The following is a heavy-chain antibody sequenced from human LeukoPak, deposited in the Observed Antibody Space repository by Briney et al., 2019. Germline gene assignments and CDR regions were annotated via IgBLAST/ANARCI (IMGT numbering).Heavy chain of an antibody. CDR1: GGSFSGYY. Sequence: SETLSLTCAIYGGSFSGYYWSWIRQPPGKGLEGIGEINHSGSTNYNPSLKSRVTISVDTSKNQFSLKLSSVTAADTAVYYCARSDRGYYYYYMDVWGKGTTVTVSS. J-gene: IGHJ6*03. V-gene: IGHV4-34*01. CDR2: INHSGST. CDR3: ARSDRGYYYYYMDV. D-gene: IGHD3-22*01.